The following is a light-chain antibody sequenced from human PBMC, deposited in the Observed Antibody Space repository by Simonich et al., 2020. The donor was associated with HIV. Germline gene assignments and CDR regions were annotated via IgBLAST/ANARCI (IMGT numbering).Light chain of an antibody. V-gene: IGKV1-5*03. CDR2: KAS. Sequence: DIQMTQSPSTLSASVGDRVTITCRASQSISSWLAWYQQKPGKAPKLLIYKASSLESGVPSRFSGSGSGTQFTLTISSLQPDDFATYYCQQYNSYPFTFGQGTKLEIK. CDR3: QQYNSYPFT. CDR1: QSISSW. J-gene: IGKJ2*01.